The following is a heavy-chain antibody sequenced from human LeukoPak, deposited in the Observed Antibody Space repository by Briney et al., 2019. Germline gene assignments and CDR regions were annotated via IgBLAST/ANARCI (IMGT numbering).Heavy chain of an antibody. J-gene: IGHJ3*02. CDR2: ITSTATHT. D-gene: IGHD2-2*01. V-gene: IGHV3-21*01. CDR1: GFTFSGHS. Sequence: PGGSLRLSCATSGFTFSGHSMSWVRQAPGKGLEWVSSITSTATHTYYADSVKGRFTISRDNAKNSLILQTSSLTVADTGIYYCARGGPAVPAAKARLDAFDIWGQGTMVTVSS. CDR3: ARGGPAVPAAKARLDAFDI.